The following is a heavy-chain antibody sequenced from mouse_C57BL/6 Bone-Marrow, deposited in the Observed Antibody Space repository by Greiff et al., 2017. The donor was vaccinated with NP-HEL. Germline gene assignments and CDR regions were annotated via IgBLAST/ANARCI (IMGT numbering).Heavy chain of an antibody. CDR3: ARKRSQYYYAMDY. CDR2: LSNGGGST. Sequence: EVKVVESGGGLVQPGGSLKLSCAASGFTFSDYYMYWVRQTPEKRLEWVAYLSNGGGSTYYPDTVKGRFTISRDNAKNTLYLQMSRLKSEDTAMYYCARKRSQYYYAMDYWGQGTSVTVSS. V-gene: IGHV5-12*01. CDR1: GFTFSDYY. J-gene: IGHJ4*01.